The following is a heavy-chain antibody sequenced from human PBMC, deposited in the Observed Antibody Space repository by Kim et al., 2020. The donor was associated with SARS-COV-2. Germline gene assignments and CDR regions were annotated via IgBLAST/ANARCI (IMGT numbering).Heavy chain of an antibody. CDR2: SK. CDR3: VRDRMAGLFDF. V-gene: IGHV3-53*01. Sequence: SKYYADSVKGRFTISRDNSENTLSLQLHNLRAEDTAVYYCVRDRMAGLFDFWGQGILVTVSS. J-gene: IGHJ4*02.